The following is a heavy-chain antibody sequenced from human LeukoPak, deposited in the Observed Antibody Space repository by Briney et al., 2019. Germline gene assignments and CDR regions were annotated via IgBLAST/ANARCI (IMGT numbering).Heavy chain of an antibody. D-gene: IGHD3-3*01. Sequence: SETLSLTCTVSGGSISSSSYYWGWIRQPPGKGLEWIGRIYYSGSTYYNPSLKSRVTISVDTSKNQFSLKLSSVTAADTAVYYCARRYYDFWSGYYYYFDYWGQGTLVTVSS. J-gene: IGHJ4*02. CDR1: GGSISSSSYY. CDR2: IYYSGST. V-gene: IGHV4-39*01. CDR3: ARRYYDFWSGYYYYFDY.